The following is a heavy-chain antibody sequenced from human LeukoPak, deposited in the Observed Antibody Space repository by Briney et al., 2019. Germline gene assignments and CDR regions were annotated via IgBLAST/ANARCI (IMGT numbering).Heavy chain of an antibody. J-gene: IGHJ5*02. CDR1: GGTFSSYA. CDR3: ARDAYGSGGYYRGYNWFDP. V-gene: IGHV1-69*05. Sequence: GASVKVSCKASGGTFSSYAISWVRQAPGQGLEWMGGIIPIFGTANYAQKFQGRVTITTDESTSTAYMELSSLRSEDTAVYYCARDAYGSGGYYRGYNWFDPWGQGTLVTVSS. CDR2: IIPIFGTA. D-gene: IGHD3-10*01.